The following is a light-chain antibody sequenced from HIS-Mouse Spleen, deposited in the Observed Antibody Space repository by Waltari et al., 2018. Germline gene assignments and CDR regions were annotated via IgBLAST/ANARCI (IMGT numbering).Light chain of an antibody. Sequence: QSVLTQPPSASGTPGQRVTISCSGSSSNIGSNYVYWYQQLPGTAPKPLIYRNNQRPSGVPDRFSGSKSGTSASLAISGLRSEDEADYYCAAWDDSLSGHWVFGGGTKLTVL. J-gene: IGLJ3*02. V-gene: IGLV1-47*01. CDR2: RNN. CDR1: SSNIGSNY. CDR3: AAWDDSLSGHWV.